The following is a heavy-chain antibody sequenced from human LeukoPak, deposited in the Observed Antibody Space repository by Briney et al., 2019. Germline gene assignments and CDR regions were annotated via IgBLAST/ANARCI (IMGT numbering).Heavy chain of an antibody. CDR1: GFTFCDYY. V-gene: IGHV3-11*04. D-gene: IGHD3-3*01. CDR2: ISSSGSAD. CDR3: ARTQKYYDLWSGMN. J-gene: IGHJ4*02. Sequence: GGSVRLSCAAPGFTFCDYYMSWLRQAPGKGLEWISYISSSGSADYYADSVQGRFTVSRDNAKSSLYLQMNSLRAEDTAVYYCARTQKYYDLWSGMNWGQGTLVTVSS.